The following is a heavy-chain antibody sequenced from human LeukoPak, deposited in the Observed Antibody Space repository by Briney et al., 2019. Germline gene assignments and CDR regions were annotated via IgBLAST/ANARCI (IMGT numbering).Heavy chain of an antibody. CDR3: ATLYGDYNWYFDL. CDR2: ISGGGGTI. J-gene: IGHJ2*01. CDR1: GFTFSSYA. Sequence: GGSLRLSCAASGFTFSSYAINWVRQAPGKGLEWVSAISGGGGTIYYADSVKGRFTISRDNSKNTLYLQMNSLRAEDTAVYYCATLYGDYNWYFDLWGRGTLVTVSS. D-gene: IGHD4-17*01. V-gene: IGHV3-23*01.